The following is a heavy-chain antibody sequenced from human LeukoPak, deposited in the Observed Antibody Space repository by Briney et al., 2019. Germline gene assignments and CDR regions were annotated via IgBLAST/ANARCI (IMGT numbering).Heavy chain of an antibody. J-gene: IGHJ5*02. CDR2: IYYNGST. V-gene: IGHV4-30-4*01. CDR1: GGSISSGDYY. CDR3: ARGELDILTGNNWFDP. Sequence: SETLSLTCTVSGGSISSGDYYWSWLRQPPGKGLEWIGYIYYNGSTYYNPSLKSRVTISVDTSKNQFSLKLSSVTAADTAVYYCARGELDILTGNNWFDPWGQGTLVTVSS. D-gene: IGHD3-9*01.